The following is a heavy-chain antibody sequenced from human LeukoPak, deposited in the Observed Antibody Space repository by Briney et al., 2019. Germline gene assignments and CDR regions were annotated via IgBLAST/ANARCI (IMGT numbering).Heavy chain of an antibody. CDR2: ISAYNGNT. V-gene: IGHV1-18*01. Sequence: ASVKVSCKVSGYTFTSYGISWVRQAPGQGLEWMGWISAYNGNTNYAQKLQGRVTMTTDTSTSTAYMELRSLRSDDTAVYYCARGLYCSSTSCYAGGWFDPWGQGTLVTVSS. CDR1: GYTFTSYG. J-gene: IGHJ5*02. CDR3: ARGLYCSSTSCYAGGWFDP. D-gene: IGHD2-2*01.